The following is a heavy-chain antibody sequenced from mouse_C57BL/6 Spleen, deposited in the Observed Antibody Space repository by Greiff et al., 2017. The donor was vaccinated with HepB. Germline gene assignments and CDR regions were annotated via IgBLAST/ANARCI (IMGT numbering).Heavy chain of an antibody. CDR3: ARSLPYCDQYYFDY. CDR1: GFSLTSYG. D-gene: IGHD2-4*01. CDR2: IWSGGST. Sequence: QVHVKQSGPGLVQPSQSLSITCTVSGFSLTSYGVHWVRQSPGKGLEWLGVIWSGGSTDYNAAFISRLSISKDNSKSQVFFKMNRLQADDTAIYYCARSLPYCDQYYFDYWGQGTTLTVSS. J-gene: IGHJ2*01. V-gene: IGHV2-2*01.